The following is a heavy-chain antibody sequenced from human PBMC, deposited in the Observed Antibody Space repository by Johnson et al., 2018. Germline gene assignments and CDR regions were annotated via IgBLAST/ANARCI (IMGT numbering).Heavy chain of an antibody. V-gene: IGHV3-23*04. CDR2: VSGSGGNT. Sequence: VQLVESGGGLVQPGGSLRLSCAASGFTFSSYGMSWVRQAPGKGMEWVSSVSGSGGNTYYADSVKGRFTISRDNSKNTRYRQMNSQRAEETAVYYCAKDHVVRGWLDVWGKGTPVTGYS. D-gene: IGHD2-15*01. CDR3: AKDHVVRGWLDV. J-gene: IGHJ6*01. CDR1: GFTFSSYG.